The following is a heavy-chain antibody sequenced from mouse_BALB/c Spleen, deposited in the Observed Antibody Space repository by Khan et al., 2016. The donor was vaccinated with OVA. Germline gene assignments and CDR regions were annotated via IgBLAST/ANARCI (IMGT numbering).Heavy chain of an antibody. V-gene: IGHV2-2*02. Sequence: VQLQASGPGLVQPSQSLSITCTVSGFSLTSYGVHWVRQSPGKGLEWLGVIWSVGSTDYNAAFISRLNSSKANSKSQAFFKMNSLQANDTAIYYCARNYDYDEGLAYWGQGTLVTVSA. J-gene: IGHJ3*01. CDR3: ARNYDYDEGLAY. CDR1: GFSLTSYG. CDR2: IWSVGST. D-gene: IGHD2-4*01.